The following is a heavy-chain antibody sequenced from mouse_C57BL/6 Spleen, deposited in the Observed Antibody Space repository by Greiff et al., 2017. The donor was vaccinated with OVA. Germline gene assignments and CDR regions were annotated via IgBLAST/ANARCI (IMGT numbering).Heavy chain of an antibody. V-gene: IGHV1-42*01. CDR2: INPSTGGT. CDR1: GYSFTGYY. CDR3: ARSLGQYFDV. Sequence: VQLKQSGPELVKPGASVKISCKASGYSFTGYYMNWVKQSPEKSLEWIGEINPSTGGTTYNQKFKAKATLTVDKSSSAAYMQLKSLTSEDSAVYCCARSLGQYFDVWGTGTTVTVSS. J-gene: IGHJ1*03. D-gene: IGHD4-1*01.